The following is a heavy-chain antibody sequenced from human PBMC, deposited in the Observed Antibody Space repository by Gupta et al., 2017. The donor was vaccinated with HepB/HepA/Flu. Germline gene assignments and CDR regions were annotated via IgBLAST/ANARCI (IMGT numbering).Heavy chain of an antibody. Sequence: QVQLVESGGGVVQPGRSLRLSCAASGFTLSRYAMHWVRQAPGKGLEWVAVISYDGSNKYYADSVKGRFNISRDNSKNTLYLQMNSLRAEDTAVYYCASLEMATAPMYDGMDVWGQGTTVTVAS. CDR3: ASLEMATAPMYDGMDV. D-gene: IGHD5-24*01. V-gene: IGHV3-30-3*01. CDR1: GFTLSRYA. J-gene: IGHJ6*02. CDR2: ISYDGSNK.